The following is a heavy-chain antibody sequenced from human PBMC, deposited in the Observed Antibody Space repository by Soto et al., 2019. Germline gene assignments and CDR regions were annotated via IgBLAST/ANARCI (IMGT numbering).Heavy chain of an antibody. V-gene: IGHV6-1*01. CDR2: TYYRSKSYN. CDR3: ARDRKGGFVMDV. J-gene: IGHJ6*02. CDR1: GDSVSSNSAA. Sequence: QVQLQQSGPGLVRPSQTLSLTCAIPGDSVSSNSAAWNWIRQSPSRGLEWLGRTYYRSKSYNDYALSVKGRISINPDTSKNRFSLELNSVTPEYTAVYYCARDRKGGFVMDVWVQGTTVTVSS. D-gene: IGHD3-16*01.